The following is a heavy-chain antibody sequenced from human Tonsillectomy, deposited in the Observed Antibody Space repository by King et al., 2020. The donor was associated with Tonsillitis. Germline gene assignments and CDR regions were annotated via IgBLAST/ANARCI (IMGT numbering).Heavy chain of an antibody. V-gene: IGHV4-59*01. Sequence: VQLQESGPGLVKPSETLSLTCIVSGGSISRYFWSWIRQSPGEGLEWIWYIDYSWSTNYQPPPTSRVTISVDTSKNQFSLKVSSVTAADTAVYYCARDFGDFWSGNWFDPWGQGTLVTVSS. D-gene: IGHD3-3*01. J-gene: IGHJ5*02. CDR1: GGSISRYF. CDR2: IDYSWST. CDR3: ARDFGDFWSGNWFDP.